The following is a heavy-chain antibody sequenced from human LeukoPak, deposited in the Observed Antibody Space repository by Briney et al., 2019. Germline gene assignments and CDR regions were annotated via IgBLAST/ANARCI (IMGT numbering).Heavy chain of an antibody. CDR1: GGAISSDY. CDR3: AGYGSGSYHKAFDY. V-gene: IGHV4-59*01. CDR2: VHSSGYT. Sequence: SETLSLTCSVSGGAISSDYWAWIRQPPGKGLEWIAYVHSSGYTSYNPSLKSRVTISIDTSKNQFSLKLNPVTAADTAVYYCAGYGSGSYHKAFDYWGQGTLVTVSS. J-gene: IGHJ4*02. D-gene: IGHD3-10*01.